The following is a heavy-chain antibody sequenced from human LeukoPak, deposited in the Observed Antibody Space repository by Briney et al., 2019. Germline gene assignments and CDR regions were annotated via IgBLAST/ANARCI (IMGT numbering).Heavy chain of an antibody. J-gene: IGHJ4*02. CDR3: ATELSRINDY. CDR2: IKQGGRAT. D-gene: IGHD3-10*01. CDR1: GFTFSSHW. V-gene: IGHV3-7*01. Sequence: PGRSLRLACAASGFTFSSHWMSCVRQAPGKGLESVANIKQGGRATYYVDSAKTPFTISRDHAKNALYLQMNRLRGQYTALYYCATELSRINDYWGQGTLVTVSS.